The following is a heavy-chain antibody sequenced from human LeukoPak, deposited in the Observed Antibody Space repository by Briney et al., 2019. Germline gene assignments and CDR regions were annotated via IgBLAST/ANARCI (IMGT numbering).Heavy chain of an antibody. D-gene: IGHD5-12*01. CDR1: GFTFSSYA. J-gene: IGHJ4*02. CDR2: ISGSGGST. V-gene: IGHV3-23*01. Sequence: GGSLRLSCAASGFTFSSYAMSWVRQAPGKGLEWVSAISGSGGSTYYADSVKGRFTISRDNSKNTLYLQMNSLRAEDTAVYYCAKVRGYSGYEPIDYWGQGTLVSVSS. CDR3: AKVRGYSGYEPIDY.